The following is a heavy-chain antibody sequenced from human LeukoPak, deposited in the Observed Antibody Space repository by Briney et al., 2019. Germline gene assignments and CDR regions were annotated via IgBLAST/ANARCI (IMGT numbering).Heavy chain of an antibody. D-gene: IGHD3-3*01. CDR2: INWNGGST. Sequence: GGSLRLSCAASGFTFDDYGMSWVRHAPGKGLEWVSGINWNGGSTGYADSVKGRFTISRDNAKNSLYLQMNSLRAEDTALYYCARFLGPTLGSNAFDIWGQGTMVTVSS. CDR1: GFTFDDYG. CDR3: ARFLGPTLGSNAFDI. V-gene: IGHV3-20*04. J-gene: IGHJ3*02.